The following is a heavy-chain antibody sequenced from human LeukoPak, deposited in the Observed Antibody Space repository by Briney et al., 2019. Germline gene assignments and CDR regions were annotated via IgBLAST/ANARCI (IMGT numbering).Heavy chain of an antibody. CDR2: ISYDGSNK. CDR1: GFTFSSYG. D-gene: IGHD6-13*01. Sequence: GGSLRLSCAASGFTFSSYGMHWVRQAPGKGLEWVAVISYDGSNKYYADSVKGRFTISRDNSKNTLYLQMNSLRAEDTAVYYCAKDWKQQLLYWGQGTLVTVSS. V-gene: IGHV3-30*18. J-gene: IGHJ4*02. CDR3: AKDWKQQLLY.